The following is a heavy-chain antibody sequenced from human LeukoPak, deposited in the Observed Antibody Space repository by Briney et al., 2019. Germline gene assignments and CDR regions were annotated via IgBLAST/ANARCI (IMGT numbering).Heavy chain of an antibody. CDR2: INPSGGST. D-gene: IGHD5-24*01. J-gene: IGHJ4*02. CDR3: AREVGDGYAEDY. Sequence: GASVKVSCKASGYTFTSYYMHWVRQAPGQGLEWMGIINPSGGSTSYAQTFQGRVTMTRDTSTSTVYMELSSLRSEDTAVYYCAREVGDGYAEDYWGQGTLVTVSS. V-gene: IGHV1-46*01. CDR1: GYTFTSYY.